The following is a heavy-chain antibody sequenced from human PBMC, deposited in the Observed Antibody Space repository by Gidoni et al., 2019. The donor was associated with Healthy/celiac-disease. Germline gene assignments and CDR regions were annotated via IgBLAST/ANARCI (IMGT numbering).Heavy chain of an antibody. J-gene: IGHJ3*02. V-gene: IGHV3-21*01. D-gene: IGHD3-10*01. CDR3: ARDQGVWFGESGDAFDI. Sequence: EVQLVESGGGLVKPGGSLRLSCAASGFTFSSYSMNWVRQAPGKGLELVSSISSSSSYIYYADSVKGRFTISRDNAKNSLYLQMNSLRAEDTAVYYCARDQGVWFGESGDAFDIWGQGTMVTVSS. CDR1: GFTFSSYS. CDR2: ISSSSSYI.